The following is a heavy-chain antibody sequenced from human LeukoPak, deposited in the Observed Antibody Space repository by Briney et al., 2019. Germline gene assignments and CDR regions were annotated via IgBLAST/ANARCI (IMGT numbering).Heavy chain of an antibody. CDR1: GGSVSSSSYY. V-gene: IGHV4-39*07. Sequence: SETLSLTCTVSGGSVSSSSYYWGWLCQPPGKGLEWIGEINHSGSTNYNPSLKSRVTISVDTSKNQFSLKLSSVTAADTAVYYCARESAVAGNAEMFDYWGQGTLVTVSS. CDR2: INHSGST. J-gene: IGHJ4*02. CDR3: ARESAVAGNAEMFDY. D-gene: IGHD6-19*01.